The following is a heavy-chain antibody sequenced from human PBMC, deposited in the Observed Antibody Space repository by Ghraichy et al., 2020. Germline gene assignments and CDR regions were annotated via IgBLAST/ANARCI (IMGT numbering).Heavy chain of an antibody. J-gene: IGHJ6*02. CDR3: ARVEYYYDSSGYKFGMDV. D-gene: IGHD3-22*01. Sequence: GESLNISCAASGFTFSSYWMSWVRQVPGKGLEWVANIKQGGSEKYYVDSVKGRLTISRDNAKNSLYLQMNSLRAEDTAVYFCARVEYYYDSSGYKFGMDVWGQGTTVTVSS. CDR1: GFTFSSYW. V-gene: IGHV3-7*01. CDR2: IKQGGSEK.